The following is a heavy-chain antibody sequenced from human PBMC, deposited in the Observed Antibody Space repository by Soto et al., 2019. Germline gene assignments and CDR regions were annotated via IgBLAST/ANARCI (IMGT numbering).Heavy chain of an antibody. D-gene: IGHD3-10*01. CDR3: ASSYYYGSGTPTDY. CDR2: IWYDGSNK. V-gene: IGHV3-33*01. Sequence: GGSLRLSCAASGFTFSSYGMHWVRQAPGKGLEWVAVIWYDGSNKYYADSVKGRFTISRDNSKNTLYLQMNSLRAEDTAVYYCASSYYYGSGTPTDYWGQGTLVTVSS. CDR1: GFTFSSYG. J-gene: IGHJ4*02.